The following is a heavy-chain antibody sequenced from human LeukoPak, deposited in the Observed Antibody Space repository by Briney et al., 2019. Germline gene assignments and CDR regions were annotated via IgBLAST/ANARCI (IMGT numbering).Heavy chain of an antibody. D-gene: IGHD3-22*01. J-gene: IGHJ4*02. CDR1: GGSISSGDYY. Sequence: SETLSLTCTVSGGSISSGDYYWSWIRQPPGKGLEWTGYIYYSGSTYYNPSLKSRVTISVDTSKNQFSLKLSSVTAADTAVYYCARVHYDSSGYRSWGQGTLVTVSS. V-gene: IGHV4-30-4*01. CDR3: ARVHYDSSGYRS. CDR2: IYYSGST.